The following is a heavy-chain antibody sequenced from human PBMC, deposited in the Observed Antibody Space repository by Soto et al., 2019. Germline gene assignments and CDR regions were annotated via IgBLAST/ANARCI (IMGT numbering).Heavy chain of an antibody. CDR1: CASINRTGYY. V-gene: IGHV4-39*01. CDR2: IHYSGST. J-gene: IGHJ4*02. Sequence: PSETLSLTVTVSCASINRTGYYWGLIRQPPGKGLEWIATIHYSGSTYHNPSLKSRVTLSLDTSNNQFSLRLTSVTAADSAVYYCVSHPVSGWPIDYWGQGTLVTVSS. CDR3: VSHPVSGWPIDY. D-gene: IGHD6-19*01.